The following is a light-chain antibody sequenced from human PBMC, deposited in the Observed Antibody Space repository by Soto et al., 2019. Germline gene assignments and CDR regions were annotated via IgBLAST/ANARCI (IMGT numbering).Light chain of an antibody. V-gene: IGKV1-39*01. CDR3: QQANSFPPT. Sequence: DIQMTQSPSPLSASVGDRVTITCRASQSISNYLNWYQQKPGQAPNLLIYAASSLQSGVPSRFSGSGSGTDFTLTISSLQPEDFATYYCQQANSFPPTFGQGTRLEIK. CDR2: AAS. CDR1: QSISNY. J-gene: IGKJ5*01.